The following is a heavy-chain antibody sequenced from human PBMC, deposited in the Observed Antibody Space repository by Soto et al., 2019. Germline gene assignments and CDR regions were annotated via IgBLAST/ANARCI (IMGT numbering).Heavy chain of an antibody. D-gene: IGHD3-3*01. CDR3: ARDTIPVPSAYYYGMDV. CDR1: GYTFTSYG. V-gene: IGHV1-18*01. J-gene: IGHJ6*02. CDR2: ISAYNGNT. Sequence: ASVKVSCKASGYTFTSYGISWVRQAPGQGLEWMGWISAYNGNTNYAQKLQGRVTMTTDTSTSTAYMELSSLRSDDTAVYYCARDTIPVPSAYYYGMDVWGQGTTVTVSS.